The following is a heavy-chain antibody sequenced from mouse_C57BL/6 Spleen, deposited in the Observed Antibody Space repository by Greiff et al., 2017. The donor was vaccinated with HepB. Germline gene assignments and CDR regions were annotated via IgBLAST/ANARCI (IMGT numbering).Heavy chain of an antibody. CDR2: IDPSDSYT. J-gene: IGHJ2*01. V-gene: IGHV1-59*01. D-gene: IGHD2-1*01. CDR3: ASRDGNYYLDD. Sequence: VQLQQPGAELVRPGTSVKLSCKASGYTFTSYWMHWVKQRPGQGLEWIGVIDPSDSYTNYNQKFKGKATLTVDTSASTAYMQLSSLTAEDSAVYDGASRDGNYYLDDWGQGTTRTVAS. CDR1: GYTFTSYW.